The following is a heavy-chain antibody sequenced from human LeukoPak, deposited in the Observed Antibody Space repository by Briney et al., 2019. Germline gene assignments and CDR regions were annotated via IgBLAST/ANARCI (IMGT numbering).Heavy chain of an antibody. Sequence: SETLSLTCAVYGGSFSGYYWSWIRQPPGKGLEWIGEINHSGSTNYNPSLKSRVTISVDTSKNQFSLKLSSVTAADTAVYYCAIESWSVGYYWGQGTLVTVSS. V-gene: IGHV4-34*01. CDR1: GGSFSGYY. J-gene: IGHJ4*02. D-gene: IGHD3-3*01. CDR3: AIESWSVGYY. CDR2: INHSGST.